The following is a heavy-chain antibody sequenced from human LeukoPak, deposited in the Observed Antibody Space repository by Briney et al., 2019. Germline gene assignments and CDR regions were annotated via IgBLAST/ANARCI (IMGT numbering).Heavy chain of an antibody. J-gene: IGHJ4*02. V-gene: IGHV3-43*01. CDR1: GFTFDDYT. D-gene: IGHD3-3*01. Sequence: GGSPRLSCAASGFTFDDYTMHWVRQPPGKGLEWVSLIIWDGGSTYYADSVKGRFTISRDNSKNSLYLQMNSLRTEDTALYYCAKDIFLELWGQGTLVTVSS. CDR2: IIWDGGST. CDR3: AKDIFLEL.